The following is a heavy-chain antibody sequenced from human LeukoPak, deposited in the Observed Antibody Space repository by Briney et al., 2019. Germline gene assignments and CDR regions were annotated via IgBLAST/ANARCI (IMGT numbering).Heavy chain of an antibody. CDR2: INPNSGGT. CDR3: AIPQLAAAGTVSDY. D-gene: IGHD6-13*01. V-gene: IGHV1-2*02. J-gene: IGHJ4*02. CDR1: GYTFTGYY. Sequence: GASVKVSCKASGYTFTGYYMHWVRQAPGRGLEWMGWINPNSGGTNYAQKFQGRVTMTRDTSISTAYMELSRLRSDDTAVYYCAIPQLAAAGTVSDYWGQGTLVTVSS.